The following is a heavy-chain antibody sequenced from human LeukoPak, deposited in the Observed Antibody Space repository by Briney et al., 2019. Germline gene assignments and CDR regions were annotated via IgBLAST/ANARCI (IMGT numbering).Heavy chain of an antibody. CDR3: AAGPVGPIYDYSNDGAFDY. CDR2: ISAYNGNT. V-gene: IGHV1-18*01. J-gene: IGHJ4*02. D-gene: IGHD4-11*01. Sequence: ASVKVSCKASGYTFTSYDISWVRQAPGQGLEWMGWISAYNGNTNYAQKFQERVTITRDMSTSTAYMELSSLRSEDTAVYYCAAGPVGPIYDYSNDGAFDYWGQGTLVTVSS. CDR1: GYTFTSYD.